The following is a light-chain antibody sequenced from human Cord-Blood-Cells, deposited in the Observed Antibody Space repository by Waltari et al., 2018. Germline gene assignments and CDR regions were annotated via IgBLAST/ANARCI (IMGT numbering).Light chain of an antibody. CDR1: RSDVGGYNY. CDR2: DVS. Sequence: QSALTQPRSVAGSPGPSVPISCTGTRSDVGGYNYVSWYKQHPGKAPKLMIYDVSKRPSGVPDRFSGSKSGNTASLTISGLQAEDEADYYCCSYAGSYTWVFGGGTKLTVL. J-gene: IGLJ3*02. V-gene: IGLV2-11*01. CDR3: CSYAGSYTWV.